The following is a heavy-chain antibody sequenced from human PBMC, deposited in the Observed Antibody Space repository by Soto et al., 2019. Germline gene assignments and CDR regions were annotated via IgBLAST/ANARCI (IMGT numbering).Heavy chain of an antibody. J-gene: IGHJ4*02. CDR3: ARHTSSGYYYQIEY. Sequence: QLQLQESGPGLVKPSETLSLTCTVFGGSISIGNYYWGWIRQSPGKGLEWIGSIFYSGTTYYTPSLKSRVTISVDTSKNQFSLRLSSVTAADTAVYYCARHTSSGYYYQIEYWGQGTLVTVSS. CDR2: IFYSGTT. V-gene: IGHV4-39*01. D-gene: IGHD3-3*01. CDR1: GGSISIGNYY.